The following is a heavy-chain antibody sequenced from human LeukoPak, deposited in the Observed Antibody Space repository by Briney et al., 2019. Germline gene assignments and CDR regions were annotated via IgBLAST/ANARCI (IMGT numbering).Heavy chain of an antibody. Sequence: PSETLSLTCTVSGGSISSYYWSWIRQPPGKGLEWIGYISYSGSTNYNPSLKSRVTISVDTSKNQFSLKLSSVTAADTAIYYCARLYSSSLGRVFDYWGQGTPVTVSS. J-gene: IGHJ4*02. CDR1: GGSISSYY. D-gene: IGHD6-13*01. CDR3: ARLYSSSLGRVFDY. V-gene: IGHV4-59*01. CDR2: ISYSGST.